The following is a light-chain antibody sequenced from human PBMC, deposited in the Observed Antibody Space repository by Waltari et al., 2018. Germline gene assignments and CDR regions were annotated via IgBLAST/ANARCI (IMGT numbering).Light chain of an antibody. J-gene: IGKJ5*01. CDR3: QQYYTSPQ. CDR2: WAA. Sequence: DIVLTQAPESLVFSLGERATINCKSSQSGFYSPNNKNYLAWYQQGPGHPPKVLIYWAATPESAVTDRFSGSGSRTNFTITISSLQAEDVAVYYCQQYYTSPQFGQGTRLEIK. CDR1: QSGFYSPNNKNY. V-gene: IGKV4-1*01.